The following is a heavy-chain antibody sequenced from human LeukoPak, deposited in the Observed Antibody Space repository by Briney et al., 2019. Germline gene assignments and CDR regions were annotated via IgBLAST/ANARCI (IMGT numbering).Heavy chain of an antibody. D-gene: IGHD6-19*01. CDR1: GFTFSSYA. CDR2: ISGSGGST. J-gene: IGHJ4*02. CDR3: AKIRERSSVAGRRFDY. Sequence: PGGSLRLSCAASGFTFSSYAMSWVRQAPGKGLEWVSAISGSGGSTYYADSVKGRFTISRDNSKNTLYLQMNSLRAEDTALYYCAKIRERSSVAGRRFDYWGQGTLVTVSS. V-gene: IGHV3-23*01.